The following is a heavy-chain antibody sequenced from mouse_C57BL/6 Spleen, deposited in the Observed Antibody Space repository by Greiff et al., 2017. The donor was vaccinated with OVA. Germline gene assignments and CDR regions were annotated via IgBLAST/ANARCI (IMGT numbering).Heavy chain of an antibody. V-gene: IGHV1-15*01. CDR2: IDPETGGT. CDR3: TRSSWEKGTWFAY. D-gene: IGHD4-1*01. CDR1: GYTFTDYE. Sequence: QVQLKQSGAELVRPGASVTLSCKASGYTFTDYEMHWVKQTPVHGLEWIGAIDPETGGTAYNQKFKGKAILTADKSSSTAYMELRSLTSEDSAVYYCTRSSWEKGTWFAYWGQGTLVTVSA. J-gene: IGHJ3*01.